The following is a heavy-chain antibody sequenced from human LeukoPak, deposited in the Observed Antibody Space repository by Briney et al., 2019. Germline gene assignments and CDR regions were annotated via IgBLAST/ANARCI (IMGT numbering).Heavy chain of an antibody. CDR2: ISSSGSTI. J-gene: IGHJ3*02. Sequence: GGSLRLSCAASGFTFSSYEMNWVRQAPGKGLEWVSYISSSGSTIYYADSVKGRFTISRDNAKNSLYLQMNSLRAEDTAVYYCARGGYGGYSYGPGAFDIWGQGTMVTVSS. D-gene: IGHD5-18*01. V-gene: IGHV3-48*03. CDR3: ARGGYGGYSYGPGAFDI. CDR1: GFTFSSYE.